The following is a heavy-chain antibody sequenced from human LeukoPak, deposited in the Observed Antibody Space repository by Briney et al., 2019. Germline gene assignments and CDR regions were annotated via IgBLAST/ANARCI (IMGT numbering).Heavy chain of an antibody. CDR2: MNPNSGNT. D-gene: IGHD3-16*01. CDR3: ARGGSYDYIWGGPYYFDF. J-gene: IGHJ4*02. CDR1: GYTFTNHD. V-gene: IGHV1-8*01. Sequence: ASVKVSCKASGYTFTNHDINWVRQATGQGLEWMGWMNPNSGNTGYAQKFQGRVTMTRTTSISTAYMELSSLRSEDTAVYYCARGGSYDYIWGGPYYFDFWGQGTLVTVSS.